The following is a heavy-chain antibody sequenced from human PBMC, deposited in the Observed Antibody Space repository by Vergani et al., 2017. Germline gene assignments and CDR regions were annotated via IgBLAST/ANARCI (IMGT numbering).Heavy chain of an antibody. Sequence: QVQVVQSGAEVKKSGASVKVSCKTSGYTFSNYYMHWVRQAPGQGLEWMGIINPSGGHTNHAQKFQGRVTMTRDTSTSTVYMELSSLRSEDTAIYYCARGDYGILAGYRYWGQGTLVTGS. V-gene: IGHV1-46*03. J-gene: IGHJ4*02. D-gene: IGHD3-9*01. CDR2: INPSGGHT. CDR1: GYTFSNYY. CDR3: ARGDYGILAGYRY.